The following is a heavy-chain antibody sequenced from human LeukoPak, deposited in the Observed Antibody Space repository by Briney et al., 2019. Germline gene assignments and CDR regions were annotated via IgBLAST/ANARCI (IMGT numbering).Heavy chain of an antibody. D-gene: IGHD6-13*01. CDR2: IWYDGSKQ. Sequence: PGRSLRLSCAASGFTFSSYGMHWVRRAPGKGLEWVAVIWYDGSKQYYADSVKGRFTISRDNSKNTLYLQMNSLRAEDTAVYYCARDTTSAAGIEYWGQGTLVTVSS. CDR1: GFTFSSYG. J-gene: IGHJ4*02. V-gene: IGHV3-33*01. CDR3: ARDTTSAAGIEY.